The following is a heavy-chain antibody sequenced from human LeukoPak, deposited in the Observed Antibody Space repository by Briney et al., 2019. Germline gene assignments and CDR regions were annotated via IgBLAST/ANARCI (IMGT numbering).Heavy chain of an antibody. D-gene: IGHD5-24*01. CDR3: ARDASVATLTRGYFDY. CDR1: GFTFSSYA. Sequence: GGSLRLSCAASGFTFSSYAMHWVRQAPGKGLEWVAVISYDGSNKYYADSVKGRFTISRDNSKNTLYLQMNSLRAEDTAVYYCARDASVATLTRGYFDYWGQGTLVTVSS. J-gene: IGHJ4*02. CDR2: ISYDGSNK. V-gene: IGHV3-30-3*01.